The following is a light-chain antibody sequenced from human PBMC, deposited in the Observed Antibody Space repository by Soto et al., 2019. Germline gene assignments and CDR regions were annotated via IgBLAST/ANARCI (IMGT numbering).Light chain of an antibody. Sequence: DIQMTQSPSTLSASVGDVVTITCRASQSICRWLAWYQQKPGKAPKLLIYDASSLESGVPSRFSGSGSGTEFTLTISSLQPDDFATYYCQQYNNWSGLTFGGGTKVEI. CDR3: QQYNNWSGLT. V-gene: IGKV1-5*01. CDR1: QSICRW. CDR2: DAS. J-gene: IGKJ4*01.